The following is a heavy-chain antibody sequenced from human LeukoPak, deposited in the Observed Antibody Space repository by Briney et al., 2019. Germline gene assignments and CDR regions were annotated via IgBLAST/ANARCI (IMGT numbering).Heavy chain of an antibody. CDR1: GYTFTSYD. Sequence: GASVKVSCKASGYTFTSYDINWVRQATGQGLEWMGWMNPNSGNTGSAQRFQGRITMTRDTYISTAYMELSSLRFEDTAVYYCARGPLVRLPSSFDPWGQGTLVTVSS. V-gene: IGHV1-8*01. J-gene: IGHJ5*02. CDR2: MNPNSGNT. D-gene: IGHD3-16*02. CDR3: ARGPLVRLPSSFDP.